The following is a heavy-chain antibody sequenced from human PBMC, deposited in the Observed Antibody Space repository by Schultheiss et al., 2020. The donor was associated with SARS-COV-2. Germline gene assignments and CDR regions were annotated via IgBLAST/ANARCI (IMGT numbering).Heavy chain of an antibody. CDR2: ISGSVAGT. D-gene: IGHD3-10*01. V-gene: IGHV3-23*01. Sequence: GGSLRLSCAASGFTFSSYAMSWVRQAPGKGLEWVSAISGSVAGTYYADSVKGRFTISRDNSKNTLYLQMNSLRAEDTAVYYCARDLGGPYYYYGMDVWGQGTTVTVSS. CDR1: GFTFSSYA. J-gene: IGHJ6*02. CDR3: ARDLGGPYYYYGMDV.